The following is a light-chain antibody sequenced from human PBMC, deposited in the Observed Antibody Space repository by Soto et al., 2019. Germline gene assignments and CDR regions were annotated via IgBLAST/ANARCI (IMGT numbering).Light chain of an antibody. J-gene: IGKJ1*01. CDR3: QQTDSTPQT. CDR1: QSISNY. Sequence: DIQMTQSPSSLSASVGDRVTISCRASQSISNYVSWYQQKPGTAPKLLIRAASTLQSGVPSRFSGSGSGTDFTLTISSLQIEDVATYFCQQTDSTPQTFGQGTNVEI. CDR2: AAS. V-gene: IGKV1-39*01.